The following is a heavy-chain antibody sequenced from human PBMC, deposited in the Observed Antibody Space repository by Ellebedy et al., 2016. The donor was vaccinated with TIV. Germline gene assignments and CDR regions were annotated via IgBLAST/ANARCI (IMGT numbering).Heavy chain of an antibody. D-gene: IGHD3-22*01. CDR2: INHSGRT. J-gene: IGHJ5*02. CDR3: ARVNYYDSSGYYYFSSWFDP. CDR1: GGSFSGYY. Sequence: MPSETLSLTCAVYGGSFSGYYWSWIRQPPGKGLEWIGEINHSGRTNYNPSLKSRVTISVDTSKNQFSLKLSSVTAADTAVYYCARVNYYDSSGYYYFSSWFDPWGQGTLVTVSS. V-gene: IGHV4-34*01.